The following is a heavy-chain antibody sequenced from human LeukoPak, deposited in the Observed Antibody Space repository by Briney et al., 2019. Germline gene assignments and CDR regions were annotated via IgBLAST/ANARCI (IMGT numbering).Heavy chain of an antibody. CDR2: ISAYNGNT. Sequence: RASVKVSCKASGYTFTSYGISWVRQAPGQGLEWMGWISAYNGNTNYAQKLQGRVTMTTDTSTSTAYMELRSLRSGDTAVYHCARDRCSSTSCYSDYWGQGTLVTVSS. V-gene: IGHV1-18*01. CDR3: ARDRCSSTSCYSDY. CDR1: GYTFTSYG. J-gene: IGHJ4*02. D-gene: IGHD2-2*01.